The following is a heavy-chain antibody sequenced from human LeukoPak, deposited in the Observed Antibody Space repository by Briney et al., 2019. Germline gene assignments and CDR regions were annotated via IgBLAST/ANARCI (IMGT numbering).Heavy chain of an antibody. D-gene: IGHD5-18*01. J-gene: IGHJ6*02. V-gene: IGHV2-70*11. Sequence: SGPTLVNPTQTLTLTCTFSGFSLSTSGMCVSWIRQPPGKALEWLARIDWDDDKYYSTSLKTRLTISKDTSKNQVVLTMTNMDPVDTATYYCACRQGYSYDSAYYYYYGMDVWGQGTTVTVSS. CDR2: IDWDDDK. CDR3: ACRQGYSYDSAYYYYYGMDV. CDR1: GFSLSTSGMC.